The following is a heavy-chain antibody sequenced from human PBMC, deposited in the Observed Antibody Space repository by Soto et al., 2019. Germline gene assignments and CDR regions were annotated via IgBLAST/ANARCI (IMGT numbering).Heavy chain of an antibody. CDR3: MRDGAWGGDTTQHPFDY. D-gene: IGHD1-26*01. J-gene: IGHJ4*02. V-gene: IGHV3-30-3*01. Sequence: PGGSLRLSCAASGFTFSSYAMHWVRQAPGKGLEWVAVFSYDGSTKYYADSVKGRFTISRDNSKNTLYLQMNSLRAEDTAVYYCMRDGAWGGDTTQHPFDYWGQGTLVTVSS. CDR2: FSYDGSTK. CDR1: GFTFSSYA.